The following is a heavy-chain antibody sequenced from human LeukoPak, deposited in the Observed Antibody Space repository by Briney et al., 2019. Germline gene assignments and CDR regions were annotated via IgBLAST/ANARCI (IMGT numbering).Heavy chain of an antibody. CDR3: ARDLDPSSSTFPYYFDY. Sequence: GGSLRLSCAASGFTFSSYWMSWVRQAPGKGLERVANIKQDGREKYYVDSVKGRFTISRDNAKNSLYLQMNSLRAVDTAVYYCARDLDPSSSTFPYYFDYWGQGTLVTVSS. V-gene: IGHV3-7*01. CDR1: GFTFSSYW. D-gene: IGHD6-6*01. CDR2: IKQDGREK. J-gene: IGHJ4*02.